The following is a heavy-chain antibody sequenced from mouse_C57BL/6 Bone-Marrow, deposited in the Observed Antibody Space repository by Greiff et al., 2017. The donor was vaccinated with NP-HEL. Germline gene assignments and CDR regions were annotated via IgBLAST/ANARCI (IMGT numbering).Heavy chain of an antibody. D-gene: IGHD1-1*01. CDR3: ARRYGSSYYYFDY. CDR2: INPGSGGT. V-gene: IGHV1-54*01. Sequence: VQLQQSGAELVRPGTSVKVSCKASGYAFTNYLIEWVKQRPGQGLEWIGVINPGSGGTNYNEKFKGKATLTADKSSSTAYMQLSSLTSEDSAVYFCARRYGSSYYYFDYWGQGTTLTVSS. CDR1: GYAFTNYL. J-gene: IGHJ2*01.